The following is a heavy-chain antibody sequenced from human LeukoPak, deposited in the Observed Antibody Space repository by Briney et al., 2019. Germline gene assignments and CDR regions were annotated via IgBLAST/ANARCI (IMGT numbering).Heavy chain of an antibody. Sequence: GRSLRLSCAASGFTFSSYAMHWVRQAPGKGLEWVAVISYDGSNKYYADSVKGRFTISRDNSKNTLYLQMNGLRAEDTAVYYCARDRIVYIAAAVYHGSFDYWGQGTLVTVSS. CDR2: ISYDGSNK. D-gene: IGHD6-13*01. CDR1: GFTFSSYA. V-gene: IGHV3-30*04. J-gene: IGHJ4*02. CDR3: ARDRIVYIAAAVYHGSFDY.